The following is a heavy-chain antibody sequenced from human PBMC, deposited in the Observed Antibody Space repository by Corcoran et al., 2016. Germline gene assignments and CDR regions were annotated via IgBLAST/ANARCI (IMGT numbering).Heavy chain of an antibody. D-gene: IGHD5-12*01. Sequence: EVQLVESGGGLVQPGGSLRLSCTASGFTFSTYSMNWVRQAPGKGLEWVSYISSSLTTIYYADSVKGRFTISRDNAKNSLYLQMNSLRGEYTAVYYCARGEYSGYVSVPGPHDDWGQGTLVTVSS. J-gene: IGHJ4*02. CDR2: ISSSLTTI. CDR3: ARGEYSGYVSVPGPHDD. V-gene: IGHV3-48*04. CDR1: GFTFSTYS.